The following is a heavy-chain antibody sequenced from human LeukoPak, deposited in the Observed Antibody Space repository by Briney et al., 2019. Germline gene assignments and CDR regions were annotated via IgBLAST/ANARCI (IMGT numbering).Heavy chain of an antibody. CDR2: IYYSGST. CDR1: GDSISSYY. V-gene: IGHV4-59*01. J-gene: IGHJ6*02. CDR3: ARDSSGSYYAGSYNYYYGMDV. Sequence: SETLSLTCTVSGDSISSYYWSWIRQPPGKGLEWIGYIYYSGSTNYNPSLRSRVTISVDTSKNQFSLKLTSVTAADTAVYYCARDSSGSYYAGSYNYYYGMDVWGQGTTVTVSS. D-gene: IGHD1-26*01.